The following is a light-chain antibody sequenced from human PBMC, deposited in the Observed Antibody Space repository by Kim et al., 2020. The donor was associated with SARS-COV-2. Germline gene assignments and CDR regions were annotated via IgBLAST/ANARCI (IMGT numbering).Light chain of an antibody. CDR1: SNDVGSYSL. V-gene: IGLV2-23*01. Sequence: GQSITISCAGTSNDVGSYSLVSWYQQYPGKVPTAIIYEDTKRPSGVSNRFSGSKSGNTASLTISGLQADDEAIYFCCSYAGDATVVFGGGTQLTVL. J-gene: IGLJ2*01. CDR3: CSYAGDATVV. CDR2: EDT.